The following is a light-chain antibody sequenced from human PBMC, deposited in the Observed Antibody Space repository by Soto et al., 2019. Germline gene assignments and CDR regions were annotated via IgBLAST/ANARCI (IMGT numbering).Light chain of an antibody. CDR3: QQYTNWAPT. CDR2: GAS. CDR1: QSVSSN. V-gene: IGKV3-15*01. Sequence: EILMTQSPSTLSASPGERATLSCRASQSVSSNLAWYQQKPGKAPRLLIYGASTRDTGIPARFSGSGSGTDFTLTISSLQSEDFAVYYCQQYTNWAPTVGRGTKVEIK. J-gene: IGKJ1*01.